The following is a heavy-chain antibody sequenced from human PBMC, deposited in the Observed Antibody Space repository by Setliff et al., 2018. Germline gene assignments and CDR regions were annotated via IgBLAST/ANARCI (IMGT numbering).Heavy chain of an antibody. V-gene: IGHV3-21*01. CDR3: ARDIDTTSHYGMFDY. J-gene: IGHJ4*02. CDR2: ISSSSSYI. Sequence: GGSLRLSCAASGFTFSSYSMNWVRQAPGKGLEWVSSISSSSSYIYYADSVKGRFTVSRDISRNTVFLDMNSLRAEDTAVYHCARDIDTTSHYGMFDYWGQGALVTVSS. CDR1: GFTFSSYS. D-gene: IGHD3-9*01.